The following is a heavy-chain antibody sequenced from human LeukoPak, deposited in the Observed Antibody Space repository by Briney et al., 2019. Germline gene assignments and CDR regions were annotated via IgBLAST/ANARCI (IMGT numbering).Heavy chain of an antibody. CDR1: GYSFTSYW. V-gene: IGHV5-51*01. CDR3: ARQYLSGYDIIDY. Sequence: GESLKISCKGSGYSFTSYWIVWVRQMPGKGLEWMGILYPGDSDTRYSPSFQGQVTISADKSISTAYLQWSTLKASDTAMYYCARQYLSGYDIIDYWGQGTLVTVSS. CDR2: LYPGDSDT. J-gene: IGHJ4*02. D-gene: IGHD5-12*01.